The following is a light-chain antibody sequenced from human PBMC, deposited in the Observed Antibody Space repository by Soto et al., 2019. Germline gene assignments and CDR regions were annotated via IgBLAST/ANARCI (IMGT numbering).Light chain of an antibody. CDR3: SSYADSNNRV. CDR2: EVS. CDR1: SSDVGGYNY. Sequence: QSALTQPPSASGSPGQSVTISCTGTSSDVGGYNYVSWYQQHPGKAPKLMIYEVSKRPSGVPDRFSGSKSGNTASLTVSGLQAEDEADYYCSSYADSNNRVFGTGTKLTVL. V-gene: IGLV2-8*01. J-gene: IGLJ1*01.